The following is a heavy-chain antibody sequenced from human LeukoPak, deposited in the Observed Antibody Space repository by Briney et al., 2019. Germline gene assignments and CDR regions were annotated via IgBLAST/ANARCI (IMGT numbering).Heavy chain of an antibody. V-gene: IGHV4-30-2*01. CDR2: IYHSGRT. Sequence: SQTLSLTCAVSGGSIRRGGYSWSWVRQPPGEGLEWLGYIYHSGRTYYNPSLQSRFTISRDRSKKLFSLKLSSVTRGDGGVYYCASGNTGYDRDSFDIWGQGTIVTVSS. D-gene: IGHD5-12*01. CDR1: GGSIRRGGYS. CDR3: ASGNTGYDRDSFDI. J-gene: IGHJ3*02.